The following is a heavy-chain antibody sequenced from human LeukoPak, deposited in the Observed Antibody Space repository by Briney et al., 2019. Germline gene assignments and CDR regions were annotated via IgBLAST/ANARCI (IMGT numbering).Heavy chain of an antibody. CDR3: ARGGVYNWFDP. D-gene: IGHD3-16*01. CDR2: IWYDGSNK. Sequence: GGSLRLSCAASGFIVSSSHMSWVRQAPGKGLEWVAVIWYDGSNKYYADSVKGRFTISRDNSKNTLYLQMNSLRAEDTAVYYCARGGVYNWFDPWGQGTLVTVSS. V-gene: IGHV3-33*08. CDR1: GFIVSSSH. J-gene: IGHJ5*02.